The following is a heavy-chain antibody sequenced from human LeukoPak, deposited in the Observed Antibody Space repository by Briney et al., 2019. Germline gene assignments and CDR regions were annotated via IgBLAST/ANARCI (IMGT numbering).Heavy chain of an antibody. CDR2: ISGSGGST. J-gene: IGHJ4*02. D-gene: IGHD3-22*01. CDR1: GFTFSSYG. CDR3: AKEQGYYYDSSGYRY. V-gene: IGHV3-23*01. Sequence: GGSLRLSCAASGFTFSSYGMSWVRQAPGKGLEWVSAISGSGGSTYYADSVKGRLTISRDNSKNTLYLQMNSLRAEDTAVYYCAKEQGYYYDSSGYRYWGQGTLVTVSS.